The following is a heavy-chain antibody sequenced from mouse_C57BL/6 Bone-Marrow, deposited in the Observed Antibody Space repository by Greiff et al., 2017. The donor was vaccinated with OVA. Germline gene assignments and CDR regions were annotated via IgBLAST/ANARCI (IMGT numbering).Heavy chain of an antibody. CDR3: TREIYYDSSYYAMDY. J-gene: IGHJ4*01. D-gene: IGHD1-1*01. V-gene: IGHV5-9-1*02. CDR1: GFTFSSYA. CDR2: ISSGGDYI. Sequence: EVQVVESGEGLVKPGGSLKLSCAASGFTFSSYAMSWVRQTPEKRLEWVAYISSGGDYIYYADTLKGRFTISRDNARNTLYLQMSSLKSEDTAMYYCTREIYYDSSYYAMDYWGQGTSVTVSS.